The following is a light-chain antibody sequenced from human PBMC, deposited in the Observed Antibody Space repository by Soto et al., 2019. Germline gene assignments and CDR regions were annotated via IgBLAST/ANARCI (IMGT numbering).Light chain of an antibody. CDR1: QSVSNDF. Sequence: DIVLTQSPGILSLSAGESATLSCPARQSVSNDFLAWYQHEPGHSPRLIIYGAYSRATGIPVRFSGSGSGTEFTLTISSLQSEDFAFYYCQQYNNWPFITFGQGTRLEIK. CDR2: GAY. V-gene: IGKV3-15*01. CDR3: QQYNNWPFIT. J-gene: IGKJ5*01.